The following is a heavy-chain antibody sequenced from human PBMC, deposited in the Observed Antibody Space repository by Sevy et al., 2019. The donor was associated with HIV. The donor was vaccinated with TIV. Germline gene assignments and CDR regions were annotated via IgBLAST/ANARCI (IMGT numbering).Heavy chain of an antibody. Sequence: GGSLRLSCTASGFSFNTYGMHWVRQAPGKGLEWVAFISYDGGNKYYADSGKGRFTISRDNSKNTMYLQMNTLRAADTAVYYCAKSAYNDILTGYYDYWGQGTLVTVSS. J-gene: IGHJ4*02. D-gene: IGHD3-9*01. CDR2: ISYDGGNK. V-gene: IGHV3-30*18. CDR3: AKSAYNDILTGYYDY. CDR1: GFSFNTYG.